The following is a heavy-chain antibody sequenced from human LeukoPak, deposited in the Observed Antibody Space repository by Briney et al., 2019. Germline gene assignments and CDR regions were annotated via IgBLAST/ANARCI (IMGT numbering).Heavy chain of an antibody. Sequence: PGGSLRLSCAASAFTFSSYSMNWVRQAPGKGLEWVSSISSSSSYIYYADSVKGRFTISRDNAKNSLYLQMNSLRAEDTAVYYCARDPDYGDSYYGMDVWGQGTTVTVSS. J-gene: IGHJ6*02. D-gene: IGHD4-17*01. V-gene: IGHV3-21*01. CDR1: AFTFSSYS. CDR2: ISSSSSYI. CDR3: ARDPDYGDSYYGMDV.